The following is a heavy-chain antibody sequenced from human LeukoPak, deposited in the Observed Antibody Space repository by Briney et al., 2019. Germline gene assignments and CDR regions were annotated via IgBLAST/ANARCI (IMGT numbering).Heavy chain of an antibody. CDR3: AKNQKSIAATGYDY. V-gene: IGHV3-23*01. CDR1: GFTFGNYA. CDR2: ISGSGGST. D-gene: IGHD6-13*01. Sequence: PGGSLRLSCAASGFTFGNYAMSWVRQGPGKGLEWVSTISGSGGSTYYADSVKGRFTISRDNSKNTLFLQMNSLRADDTAVYFCAKNQKSIAATGYDYWGQETLFT. J-gene: IGHJ4*02.